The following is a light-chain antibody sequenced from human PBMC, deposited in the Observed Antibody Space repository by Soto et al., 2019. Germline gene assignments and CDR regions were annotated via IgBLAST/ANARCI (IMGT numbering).Light chain of an antibody. J-gene: IGLJ1*01. Sequence: QPVLTQPPSASGSPGQSVTISCTGTSSDVGGYDYVSWYQKRPGKAPKLLIHEVTKRPSGVPDRFSGSKSGNTASLTVSGLQAEDEAEYYCSSYAGRTLYVFGTGTKLTVL. CDR3: SSYAGRTLYV. CDR2: EVT. V-gene: IGLV2-8*01. CDR1: SSDVGGYDY.